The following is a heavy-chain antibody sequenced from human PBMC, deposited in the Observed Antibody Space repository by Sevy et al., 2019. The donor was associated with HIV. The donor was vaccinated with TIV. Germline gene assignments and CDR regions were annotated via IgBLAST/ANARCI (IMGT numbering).Heavy chain of an antibody. J-gene: IGHJ6*03. CDR2: IYYSGST. D-gene: IGHD4-17*01. CDR1: GGSISSYY. Sequence: SETLSLTCTVSGGSISSYYWSWIRQPPGKGLEWIGHIYYSGSTNYNPSLKSRVTISVDTSKNQFSLKLSSVTAADTAVYYCARRYYGDYFGYYYYYMDVWGKGTTVTVSS. V-gene: IGHV4-59*01. CDR3: ARRYYGDYFGYYYYYMDV.